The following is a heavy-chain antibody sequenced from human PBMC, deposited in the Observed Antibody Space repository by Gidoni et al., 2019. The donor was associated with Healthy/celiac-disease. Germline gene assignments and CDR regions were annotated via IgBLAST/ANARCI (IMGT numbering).Heavy chain of an antibody. Sequence: EVQLVVSGGCLVKPGVSLRLFCAASGFTFRSHSMKWVRQAPGKWLEWVASISSSSSYIYYAYSVKGRFTISRDNAKNSLYLQMNSLSAEDTAVYYCARDRRRTTMIVVVRENWFDPWGQGTLVTVSS. J-gene: IGHJ5*02. D-gene: IGHD3-22*01. V-gene: IGHV3-21*01. CDR2: ISSSSSYI. CDR1: GFTFRSHS. CDR3: ARDRRRTTMIVVVRENWFDP.